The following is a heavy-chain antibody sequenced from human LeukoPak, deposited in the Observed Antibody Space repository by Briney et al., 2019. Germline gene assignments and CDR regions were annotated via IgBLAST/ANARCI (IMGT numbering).Heavy chain of an antibody. D-gene: IGHD3-22*01. Sequence: PGESLKISCKASEYRFTKEWIAWVRQMPGKGLEWMGIIYPGDSDTRYSPSFQGQVTISADKSISTAYLHWNSLKASDTAIYYCARPFDSNGRLDYWGQGTLVTVSS. CDR3: ARPFDSNGRLDY. J-gene: IGHJ4*02. CDR1: EYRFTKEW. V-gene: IGHV5-51*01. CDR2: IYPGDSDT.